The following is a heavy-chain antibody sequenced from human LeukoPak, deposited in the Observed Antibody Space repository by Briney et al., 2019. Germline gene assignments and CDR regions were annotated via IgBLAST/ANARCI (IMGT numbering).Heavy chain of an antibody. J-gene: IGHJ4*02. CDR2: ISYDGSNK. D-gene: IGHD7-27*01. V-gene: IGHV3-30*18. CDR3: ANRNWGLPFDY. CDR1: GFTFSSYG. Sequence: TGGSLRLSCAASGFTFSSYGMHWVRQAPGKGLEWVAVISYDGSNKYYADSVKGRFTISRDDSKNTLYLQMNSLRAEDTAVYYCANRNWGLPFDYWGQGTLVTVSS.